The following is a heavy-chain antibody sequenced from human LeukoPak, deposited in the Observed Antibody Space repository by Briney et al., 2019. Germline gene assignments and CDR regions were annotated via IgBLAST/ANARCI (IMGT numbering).Heavy chain of an antibody. D-gene: IGHD1-26*01. CDR1: GDSISSGDYY. CDR2: IYYSGST. V-gene: IGHV4-30-4*01. CDR3: AKGEPTYSGSYYFDY. J-gene: IGHJ4*01. Sequence: SETLSLTCTVSGDSISSGDYYWGWIRQPPGKGPESIGFIYYSGSTFYNPSLKSRVTVSLDTSKNQFFLRLSSVTAADTAMYYCAKGEPTYSGSYYFDYWGHGSLVTVSS.